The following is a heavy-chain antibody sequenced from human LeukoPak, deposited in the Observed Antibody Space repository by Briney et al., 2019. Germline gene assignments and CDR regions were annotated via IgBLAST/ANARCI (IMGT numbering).Heavy chain of an antibody. CDR2: INPDGSTT. V-gene: IGHV3-74*01. J-gene: IGHJ4*02. D-gene: IGHD3-10*01. CDR3: AKDLHYGSADY. CDR1: GFTFSNYW. Sequence: GGSLRLSCAASGFTFSNYWMHWVRQDPGKWLVWVSFINPDGSTTNYADSVKGRFTISRDNAKNALYLQMNSLRAEDTAVYYCAKDLHYGSADYWGQGTLVTVSS.